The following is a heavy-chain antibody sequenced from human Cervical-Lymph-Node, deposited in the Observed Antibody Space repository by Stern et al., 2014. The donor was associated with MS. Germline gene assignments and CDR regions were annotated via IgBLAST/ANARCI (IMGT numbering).Heavy chain of an antibody. V-gene: IGHV1-69*14. CDR1: GGTFSSYT. D-gene: IGHD3-10*01. CDR3: AEGVGPFDP. CDR2: IFPLFGPA. J-gene: IGHJ5*02. Sequence: QDQLVQSGAEVKKPGSSVKVSCKASGGTFSSYTISWVRQAPGQGLEWMGGIFPLFGPAKYAQRFQGRVTITADKSTSTVYLDLSSLRSEDTAFYYCAEGVGPFDPWGQGTLTVSS.